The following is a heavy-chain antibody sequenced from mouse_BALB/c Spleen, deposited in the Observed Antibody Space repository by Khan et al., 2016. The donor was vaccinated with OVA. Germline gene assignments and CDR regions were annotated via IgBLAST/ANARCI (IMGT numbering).Heavy chain of an antibody. V-gene: IGHV9-4*02. CDR3: ARGGAAFYRNDGGAMDS. J-gene: IGHJ4*01. Sequence: QIQLVQSGPELKKPGETVRISCKASGYTFTTAGMQWVQKMPGKGLKWIGWINTHSGVPKYAEDFTGRFVFSLDTSANTAYLQITNLKNEDTATYFCARGGAAFYRNDGGAMDSWGQGTSVTVSS. D-gene: IGHD2-14*01. CDR1: GYTFTTAG. CDR2: INTHSGVP.